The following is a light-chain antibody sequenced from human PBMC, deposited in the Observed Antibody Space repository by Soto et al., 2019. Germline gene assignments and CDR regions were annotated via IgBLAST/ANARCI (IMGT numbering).Light chain of an antibody. CDR1: SSDVGGYNY. J-gene: IGLJ3*02. CDR3: SSYTSSSTPWV. Sequence: QSVLTQSASVSGSPGQSITISCTGTSSDVGGYNYVSWYQQHPGKAPKLMIYEVSNRPSGVSNRFSGSKSGNTASLTISGLQAEDEADYYCSSYTSSSTPWVFGGGTKLTVL. CDR2: EVS. V-gene: IGLV2-14*01.